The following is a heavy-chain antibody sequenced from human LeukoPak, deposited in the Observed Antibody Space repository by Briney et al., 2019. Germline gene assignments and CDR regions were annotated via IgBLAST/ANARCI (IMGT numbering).Heavy chain of an antibody. Sequence: GGSLRLSCAASGFTFRRYGMHWVRQAPGKGLEWVAFIRYDGNDKFYAESVKGRFTISRDTSRNALYLQMNSLRPEDTAVYYCAKPLMRDRWFGESWGQGTLVSVSS. CDR2: IRYDGNDK. V-gene: IGHV3-30*02. D-gene: IGHD3-10*01. J-gene: IGHJ5*02. CDR3: AKPLMRDRWFGES. CDR1: GFTFRRYG.